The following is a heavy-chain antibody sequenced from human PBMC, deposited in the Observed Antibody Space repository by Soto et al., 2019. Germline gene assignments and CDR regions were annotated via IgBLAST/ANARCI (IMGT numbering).Heavy chain of an antibody. V-gene: IGHV3-64D*08. CDR3: VKRNDFWSDPGDY. Sequence: GGSLGLSCSASGFTFSSYAMHWVRQASGKGLEYVSAISSNGGSTYYADSVKGRFTISRDNSKNTLYLQMSSLRAEDTAVYYCVKRNDFWSDPGDYWGQGTLVTVSS. CDR1: GFTFSSYA. J-gene: IGHJ4*02. CDR2: ISSNGGST. D-gene: IGHD3-3*01.